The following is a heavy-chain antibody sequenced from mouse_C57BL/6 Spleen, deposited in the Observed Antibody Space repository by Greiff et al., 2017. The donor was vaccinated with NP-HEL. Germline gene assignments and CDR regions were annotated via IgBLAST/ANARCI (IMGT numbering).Heavy chain of an antibody. V-gene: IGHV5-17*01. Sequence: EVKLMESGGGLVKPGGSLKLSCAASGFTFSDYGMHWVRQAPEKGLEWVAYISSGSSTIYYADTVKGRFTISRDNAKNTLFLQMTSLRSEDTAMYYCARPGWGLGPDYWGQGTTLTVSS. J-gene: IGHJ2*01. CDR1: GFTFSDYG. CDR3: ARPGWGLGPDY. D-gene: IGHD4-1*01. CDR2: ISSGSSTI.